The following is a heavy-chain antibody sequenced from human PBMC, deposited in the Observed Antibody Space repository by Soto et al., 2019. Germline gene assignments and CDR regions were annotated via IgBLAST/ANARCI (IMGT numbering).Heavy chain of an antibody. J-gene: IGHJ4*03. CDR3: ARGQLVLCFDY. D-gene: IGHD6-6*01. Sequence: GGSLRLSCAASGFTVSSNYMSWVRQAPGKGLEWVSVIYSGGSTYYADSVKGRFTISRDNSKNTLYLQMNSLRAEVTAVYYCARGQLVLCFDYWGQGTLVTLSS. CDR2: IYSGGST. CDR1: GFTVSSNY. V-gene: IGHV3-53*01.